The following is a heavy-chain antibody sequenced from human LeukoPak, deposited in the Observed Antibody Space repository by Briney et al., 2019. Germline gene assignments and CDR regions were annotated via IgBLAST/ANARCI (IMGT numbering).Heavy chain of an antibody. V-gene: IGHV3-21*01. CDR1: GFTFSSFT. Sequence: GGSLRLSCAASGFTFSSFTMNWVRQAPGKGLEWVSSINGNSFCIYYADSVKGRFTISRDNAKNSLYLQMNSLRAEDTAVYYCARDGGSGSYSYYFDFWGQGTLVTVSS. CDR2: INGNSFCI. D-gene: IGHD3-10*01. J-gene: IGHJ4*02. CDR3: ARDGGSGSYSYYFDF.